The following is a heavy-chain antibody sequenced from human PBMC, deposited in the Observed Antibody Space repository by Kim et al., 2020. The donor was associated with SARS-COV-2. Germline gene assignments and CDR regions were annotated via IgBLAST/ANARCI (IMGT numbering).Heavy chain of an antibody. CDR2: INHSGST. CDR3: AALYYYYDMDV. J-gene: IGHJ6*02. V-gene: IGHV4-34*01. CDR1: GGSFSGYY. Sequence: SETLSLTCAVYGGSFSGYYWSWIRQPPGKGLEWIGEINHSGSTNYNPSLKSRVTISVDTSNNHFSLKLSSVTAADTAVYYCAALYYYYDMDVWGQGTTVTVSS.